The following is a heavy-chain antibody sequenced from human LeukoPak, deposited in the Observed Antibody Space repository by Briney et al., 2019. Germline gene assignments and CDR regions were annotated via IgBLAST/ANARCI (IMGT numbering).Heavy chain of an antibody. CDR2: IIPIFGTA. Sequence: SVKVSCKASGGTFSSYAISWVRQAPGQGLEWMGGIIPIFGTANYAQKFQGRVTITADESTSTAYMELSSLRSEDTAVYYCASKSGWYLGNWFDPWGQGTLVTVSS. J-gene: IGHJ5*02. D-gene: IGHD6-19*01. CDR3: ASKSGWYLGNWFDP. CDR1: GGTFSSYA. V-gene: IGHV1-69*01.